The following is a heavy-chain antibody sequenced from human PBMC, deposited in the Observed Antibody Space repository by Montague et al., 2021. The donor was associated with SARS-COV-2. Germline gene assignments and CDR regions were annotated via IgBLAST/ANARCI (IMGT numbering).Heavy chain of an antibody. V-gene: IGHV3-30*04. CDR2: ISYDGNIQ. D-gene: IGHD2-15*01. Sequence: SQRLSCAASGFSFSSSVLHWVRQAPGKGLEWVAVISYDGNIQNYIYSXXVLFTISRDNSKNTLYLQMNGLRLDDTAVSYCARGPHYCSGGDCFWGQGALVTVSS. CDR1: GFSFSSSV. CDR3: ARGPHYCSGGDCF. J-gene: IGHJ4*02.